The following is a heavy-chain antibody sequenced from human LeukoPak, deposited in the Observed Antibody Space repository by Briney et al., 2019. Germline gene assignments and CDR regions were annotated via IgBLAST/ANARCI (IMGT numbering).Heavy chain of an antibody. J-gene: IGHJ4*02. V-gene: IGHV3-7*01. Sequence: GSLRLSCAASGFTFSSYWMSWVRQAPGKGLEWVANIKQDGSEKYYVDSVKGRFTISRDNAKNSLYLQMNSLRAEDTAVYYCARDAYIYCSGGSCYFDYWGQGTLVTVSS. CDR1: GFTFSSYW. CDR2: IKQDGSEK. D-gene: IGHD2-15*01. CDR3: ARDAYIYCSGGSCYFDY.